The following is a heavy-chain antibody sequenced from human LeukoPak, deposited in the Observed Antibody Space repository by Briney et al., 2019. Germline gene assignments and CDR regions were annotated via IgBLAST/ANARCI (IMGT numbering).Heavy chain of an antibody. V-gene: IGHV3-49*03. D-gene: IGHD1-1*01. CDR1: GFTFGDYA. CDR2: IRSKAYGETA. CDR3: TRDRGAYNLYDY. J-gene: IGHJ4*02. Sequence: GGSLRLSCTASGFTFGDYAMSWIRQAPGKGLEWVGFIRSKAYGETADYAASVKGRFTISRDDSKAIAYLQMNSLRTEDTAVYHCTRDRGAYNLYDYWGQGTLVAVSS.